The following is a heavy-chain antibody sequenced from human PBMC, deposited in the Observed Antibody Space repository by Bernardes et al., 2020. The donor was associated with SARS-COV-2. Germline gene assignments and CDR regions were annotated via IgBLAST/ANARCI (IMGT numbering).Heavy chain of an antibody. CDR1: GLIFQNAW. CDR3: STAASYSGSSVDY. V-gene: IGHV3-15*01. J-gene: IGHJ4*02. Sequence: VEPLFLSCAASGLIFQNAWMSWVRQAPGTGLEWVGRIKSKTDGGTTDHAAPVKGRFTISRDDSKSTLYLQMNSLTTEDTALYYCSTAASYSGSSVDYWGQGTLVTVSS. CDR2: IKSKTDGGTT. D-gene: IGHD1-26*01.